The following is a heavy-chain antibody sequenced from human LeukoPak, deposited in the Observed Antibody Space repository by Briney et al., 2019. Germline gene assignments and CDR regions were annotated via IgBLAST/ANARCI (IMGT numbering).Heavy chain of an antibody. D-gene: IGHD2-21*01. CDR3: ARSRGIPDAFDM. CDR2: ISSSSTYI. V-gene: IGHV3-21*04. J-gene: IGHJ3*02. Sequence: PGGSLRLSCAVSGFTFSRYSMNWVRQAPGKGLEWVSSISSSSTYIYYADSVKGRFTISRDNAKNSLYLQMNSLRAEDTAVYYCARSRGIPDAFDMWGLGTMVTVSS. CDR1: GFTFSRYS.